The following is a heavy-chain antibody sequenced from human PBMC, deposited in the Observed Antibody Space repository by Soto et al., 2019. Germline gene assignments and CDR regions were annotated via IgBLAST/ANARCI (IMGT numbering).Heavy chain of an antibody. CDR3: ARVEEGDLGETRWDDFDI. CDR1: GYTFTSYG. V-gene: IGHV1-18*01. CDR2: ISAYNGNT. D-gene: IGHD3-16*01. Sequence: QVQLVQSGAEVKKPGASVKVSCKASGYTFTSYGISWVRQAPGQGLEWMGWISAYNGNTNYAQKLQGRVTMTTDTSTSTAYMELRRLRSDDTAVYYCARVEEGDLGETRWDDFDIWGQGTMVTVSS. J-gene: IGHJ3*02.